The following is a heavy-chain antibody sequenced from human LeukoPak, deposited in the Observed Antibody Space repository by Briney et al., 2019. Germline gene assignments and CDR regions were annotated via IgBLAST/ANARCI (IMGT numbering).Heavy chain of an antibody. Sequence: GGSLRLSCTASGFIFSSFAMNWVRQAPGKGLEWVSTISGTGSSTYYADSAKGRFTISRDNSKDTLFLQLNSLTAADTAMYFCAKASVAIPQYCNSWGQGTLVTVSS. CDR2: ISGTGSST. D-gene: IGHD2-2*02. CDR1: GFIFSSFA. CDR3: AKASVAIPQYCNS. V-gene: IGHV3-23*01. J-gene: IGHJ5*02.